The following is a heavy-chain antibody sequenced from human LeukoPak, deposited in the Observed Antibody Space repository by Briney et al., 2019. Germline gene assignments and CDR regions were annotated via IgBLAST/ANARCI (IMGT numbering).Heavy chain of an antibody. CDR3: AKEKNSYSSSSGQGY. D-gene: IGHD6-6*01. CDR1: GFTFSSYG. V-gene: IGHV3-30*02. CDR2: IRYDGSNK. Sequence: GGSLRLSCAASGFTFSSYGMHWVCQAPGKGLEWVAFIRYDGSNKYYADSVKGRLTISRDNSKNTLYLQMTSLRGDDTAVYYCAKEKNSYSSSSGQGYWGQGTLVTVSS. J-gene: IGHJ4*02.